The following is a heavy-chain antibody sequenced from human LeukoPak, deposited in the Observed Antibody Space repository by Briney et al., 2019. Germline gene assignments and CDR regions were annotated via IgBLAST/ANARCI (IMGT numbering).Heavy chain of an antibody. Sequence: PGGSLRLSCAASGFTLSNFGMSWVRQAPPKGLEGASAISGNGGSTYYADSAKGRFTISRDNSKNTLYLLMDSLRAEDTAIYYCATRRYTSSAYYFLQWGEGTLVTVSS. J-gene: IGHJ1*01. CDR2: ISGNGGST. V-gene: IGHV3-23*01. CDR3: ATRRYTSSAYYFLQ. D-gene: IGHD6-13*01. CDR1: GFTLSNFG.